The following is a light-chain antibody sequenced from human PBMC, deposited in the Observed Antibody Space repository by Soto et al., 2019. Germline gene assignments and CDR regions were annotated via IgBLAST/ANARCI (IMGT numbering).Light chain of an antibody. V-gene: IGKV3-20*01. CDR1: QSLSINF. CDR3: QQYGSSRHWT. CDR2: GEX. J-gene: IGKJ1*01. Sequence: SMQSPGPLSLSRGERATLSXRASQSLSINFLAWYQRKPXXPTRLXXXGEXSRGTGIPDRFSGSGSGRDFALNISRMGPEYFSGYECQQYGSSRHWTFGHRTTVDIK.